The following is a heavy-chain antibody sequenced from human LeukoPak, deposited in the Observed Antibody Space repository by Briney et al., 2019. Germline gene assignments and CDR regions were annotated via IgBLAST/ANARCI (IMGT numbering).Heavy chain of an antibody. Sequence: SETLSLTCAVSGGSLSGNYWSWIRQPPGKGLEWIGEINHRGRTKYNPSLKSRVTISVDTSKNQCSLKLSSVTAADTAVYYCASLYDFWSGYYPRYYYGMDVWGQGTTVTVSS. CDR3: ASLYDFWSGYYPRYYYGMDV. CDR1: GGSLSGNY. J-gene: IGHJ6*02. V-gene: IGHV4-34*01. D-gene: IGHD3-3*01. CDR2: INHRGRT.